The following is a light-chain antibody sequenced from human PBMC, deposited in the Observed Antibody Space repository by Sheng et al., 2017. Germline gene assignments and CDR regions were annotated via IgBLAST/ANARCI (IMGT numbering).Light chain of an antibody. Sequence: EIVLTQSPATLSLSPGERATLSCRASQSVSSYLAWYQQKPGQAPRLLIYDASNRATGIPARFSGSGSGTDFTLTISSLEPEDFAVYYCQQRSNWLRTFGGGTKVGDQT. CDR1: QSVSSY. CDR3: QQRSNWLRT. CDR2: DAS. V-gene: IGKV3-11*01. J-gene: IGKJ4*01.